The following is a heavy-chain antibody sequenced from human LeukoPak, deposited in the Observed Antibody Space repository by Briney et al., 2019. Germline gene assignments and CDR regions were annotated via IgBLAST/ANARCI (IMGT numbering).Heavy chain of an antibody. J-gene: IGHJ4*02. V-gene: IGHV5-51*01. D-gene: IGHD4-11*01. CDR2: IYPGDSET. CDR1: GYSFKTYW. Sequence: GESLKISCKGSGYSFKTYWIGWVRQVPGKGLEWLGIIYPGDSETRYSPSFQGQVTISADKSISTAYLQWSSLKASDTAMYYCARDVRSKPFDYWGQGTLVSVSS. CDR3: ARDVRSKPFDY.